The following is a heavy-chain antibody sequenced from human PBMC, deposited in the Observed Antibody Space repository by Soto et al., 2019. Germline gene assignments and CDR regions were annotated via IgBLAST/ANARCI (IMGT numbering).Heavy chain of an antibody. CDR2: IKSKTYGETT. CDR3: IHGSGWYDY. J-gene: IGHJ4*02. D-gene: IGHD6-19*01. CDR1: GFTFSNAW. Sequence: GGSLRLSCAASGFTFSNAWMGWVRQGPGKGLEWVGLIKSKTYGETTDYSAPVKGRFTISRDDSKNTLYLQLNSLKNEDTAVYYCIHGSGWYDYWGQGTLVTVSS. V-gene: IGHV3-15*01.